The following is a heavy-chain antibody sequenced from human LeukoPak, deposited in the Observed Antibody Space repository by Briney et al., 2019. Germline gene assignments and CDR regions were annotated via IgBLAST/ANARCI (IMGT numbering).Heavy chain of an antibody. CDR1: GGSISSGSYY. CDR3: ARILDYYYMDV. CDR2: IYTSGST. Sequence: SETLSLTCTVSGGSISSGSYYWSWIRQPAGKGLEWIGRIYTSGSTSYNPSLKSRVTISVDTSKNQFSLKLSSVTAADTAVYYCARILDYYYMDVWGKGTTVTVSS. V-gene: IGHV4-61*02. D-gene: IGHD2-15*01. J-gene: IGHJ6*03.